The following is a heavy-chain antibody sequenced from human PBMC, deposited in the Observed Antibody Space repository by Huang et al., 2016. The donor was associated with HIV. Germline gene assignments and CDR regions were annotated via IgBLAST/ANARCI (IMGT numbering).Heavy chain of an antibody. CDR3: ARRFSSSSGYFDY. CDR1: GYSFSSYW. V-gene: IGHV5-51*01. CDR2: ICPEDSDT. D-gene: IGHD6-6*01. J-gene: IGHJ4*02. Sequence: VQLVQSGAEVKKPGESLKISCKGSGYSFSSYWIAWVRQRPGKGSECLGIICPEDSDTTYSPSFEGQVTISADKSIGTAYLQWSSLKASDTAMYYCARRFSSSSGYFDYWGQGSLVTVSS.